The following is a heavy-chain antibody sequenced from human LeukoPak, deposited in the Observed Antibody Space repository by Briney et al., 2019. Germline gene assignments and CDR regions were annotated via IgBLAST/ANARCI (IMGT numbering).Heavy chain of an antibody. V-gene: IGHV3-7*01. D-gene: IGHD3-10*01. CDR1: GLSFGSYW. J-gene: IGHJ4*02. CDR3: ARDAFGDFSY. Sequence: GGSLRLSCVASGLSFGSYWMDWVRQAPGKGLEWVANIRKDGGDIHYVDSVKGRFTISRDNAKNSVYPQMHSLRAEDTAMYYCARDAFGDFSYWGQGILVTVSS. CDR2: IRKDGGDI.